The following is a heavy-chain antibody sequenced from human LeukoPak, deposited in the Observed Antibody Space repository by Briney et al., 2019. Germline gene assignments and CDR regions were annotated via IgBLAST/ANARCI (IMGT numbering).Heavy chain of an antibody. Sequence: GGSLRLSCAASGFTFSSYSMNWVRQAPGKGLEWVSSISSSSSYIYYADSVKGRFTISRDNAKNSLYLRMNSLRAEDTAVYYCASYSAYGSDAFDIWGQGTMVTVSS. J-gene: IGHJ3*02. CDR1: GFTFSSYS. D-gene: IGHD2-15*01. V-gene: IGHV3-21*01. CDR3: ASYSAYGSDAFDI. CDR2: ISSSSSYI.